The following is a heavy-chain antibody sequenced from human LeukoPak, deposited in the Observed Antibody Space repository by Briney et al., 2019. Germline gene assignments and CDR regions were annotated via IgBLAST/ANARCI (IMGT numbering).Heavy chain of an antibody. V-gene: IGHV3-30*04. Sequence: GGSLRLSCAASRFTFSSYAMHWVRQAPGKGLEWVAVISYDGSNKYYADSVKGRFTISRDNSKNTLYLQMNSLRAEDTAVYYCARVPSRHYVWGSYRRHRNPYFDYWGQGTLVTVSS. CDR1: RFTFSSYA. CDR3: ARVPSRHYVWGSYRRHRNPYFDY. CDR2: ISYDGSNK. D-gene: IGHD3-16*02. J-gene: IGHJ4*02.